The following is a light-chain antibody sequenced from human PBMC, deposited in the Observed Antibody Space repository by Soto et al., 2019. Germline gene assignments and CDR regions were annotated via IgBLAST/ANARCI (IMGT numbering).Light chain of an antibody. J-gene: IGKJ1*01. CDR3: QQTNSFPRT. CDR1: QSISSY. CDR2: AAS. V-gene: IGKV1-39*01. Sequence: DIQMTQSTSSLSASVGDRVTITCRASQSISSYLNWYQHKPGKAPKLLIYAASSLQTGVPSRFSGSRSGTDFALTISSLQRDDFATYYCQQTNSFPRTFGQGTKVDIK.